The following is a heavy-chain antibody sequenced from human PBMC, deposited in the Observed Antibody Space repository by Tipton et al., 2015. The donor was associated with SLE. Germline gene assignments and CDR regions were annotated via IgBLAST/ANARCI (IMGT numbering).Heavy chain of an antibody. Sequence: TLSLTCTVSDGSISSYYWSWIRQPPGKGLEWIGYIYYSGSTNYNPSLKSRVTISVDTSKNQFSLKLSSVTAADTAVYYCAREWYYYDSPFDIWGQGTMVTVSS. CDR1: DGSISSYY. J-gene: IGHJ3*02. D-gene: IGHD3-22*01. CDR2: IYYSGST. CDR3: AREWYYYDSPFDI. V-gene: IGHV4-59*12.